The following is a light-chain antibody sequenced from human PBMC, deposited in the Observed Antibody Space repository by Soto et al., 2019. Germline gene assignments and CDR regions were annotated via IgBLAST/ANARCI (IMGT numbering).Light chain of an antibody. J-gene: IGLJ2*01. CDR3: AAWDDSLNGGV. CDR1: SSNIGSNT. Sequence: QSVLTQPPSASGTPGQRVTISCSGSSSNIGSNTVNWYQQFPGTAPKLLIYINSHRPSGVPDRFSGSKSGTSASLAISGLQSDDEADYYCAAWDDSLNGGVFGGGTKVTVL. V-gene: IGLV1-44*01. CDR2: INS.